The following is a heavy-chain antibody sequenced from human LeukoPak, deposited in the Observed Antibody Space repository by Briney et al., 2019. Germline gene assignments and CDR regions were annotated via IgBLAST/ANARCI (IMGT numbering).Heavy chain of an antibody. V-gene: IGHV4-61*02. CDR2: IYTSGST. J-gene: IGHJ6*03. CDR1: SGSISSGSYY. Sequence: SQTLSLTCTVSSGSISSGSYYWSWIRQPAVKGLEWIGRIYTSGSTNYNPSLKSRFTISVDTSKNQFSLKLSSVTAADTAVYYCAREDYYYMDVWGKGTTVTVSS. CDR3: AREDYYYMDV.